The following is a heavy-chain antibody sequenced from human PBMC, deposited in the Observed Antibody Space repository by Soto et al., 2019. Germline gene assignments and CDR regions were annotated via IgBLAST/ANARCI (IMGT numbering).Heavy chain of an antibody. CDR1: GFTFNTYS. D-gene: IGHD1-26*01. V-gene: IGHV3-21*01. CDR2: ISSTSAYI. J-gene: IGHJ2*01. CDR3: AREKSGADAWFFDL. Sequence: EVQLVESGGGLVKPGGSLRLSCAAPGFTFNTYSMNWVRQAPGKGLEWVSSISSTSAYIYYADSVRGRFTISRDNAKNSLSLQMNSLKAEDTAVYYCAREKSGADAWFFDLWGRGTLVTVSS.